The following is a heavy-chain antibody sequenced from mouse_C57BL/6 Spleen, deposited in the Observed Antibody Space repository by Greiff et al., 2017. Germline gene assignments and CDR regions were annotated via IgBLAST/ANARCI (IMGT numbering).Heavy chain of an antibody. D-gene: IGHD2-5*01. Sequence: EVKLVESGPGMVKPSQSLSLTCTVTGYSITSGYDWHWIRHFPGNKLEWMGYISYSGSTNYNPSLKSRISITHDTSKNHFFLKLNSVTTEDTATYYCARGGKSNYFAWFAYWGQGTLVTVSA. J-gene: IGHJ3*01. CDR1: GYSITSGYD. CDR3: ARGGKSNYFAWFAY. CDR2: ISYSGST. V-gene: IGHV3-1*01.